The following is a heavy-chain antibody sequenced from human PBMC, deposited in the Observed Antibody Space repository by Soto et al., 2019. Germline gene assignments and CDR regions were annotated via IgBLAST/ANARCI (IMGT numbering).Heavy chain of an antibody. CDR3: ARVFGFGGMDV. CDR1: GGSISSGGYY. D-gene: IGHD3-10*01. CDR2: IYYSGCT. V-gene: IGHV4-31*03. Sequence: QVQLQESGPGLVKPSQTLSLTCTVSGGSISSGGYYWSWIRQHPGKGLEWIGYIYYSGCTYYNPSLKSRVTMSVDTSKNQFSRKLSSVTAADTAVYYCARVFGFGGMDVWGQGTTVTVSS. J-gene: IGHJ6*02.